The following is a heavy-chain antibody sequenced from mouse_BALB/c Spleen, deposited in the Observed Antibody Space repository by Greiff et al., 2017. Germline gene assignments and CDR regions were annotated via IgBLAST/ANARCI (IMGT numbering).Heavy chain of an antibody. CDR2: IYPGDGDT. J-gene: IGHJ4*01. D-gene: IGHD4-1*01. Sequence: QVQLQQSGAELVRPGSSVKISCKASGYAFSSYWMNWVKQRPGQGLEWIGQIYPGDGDTNYNGKFKGKATLTADKSSSTAYMQLSSLTSEDSAVYFCARRRVLGYAMDYWGQGTSVTVSS. V-gene: IGHV1-80*01. CDR1: GYAFSSYW. CDR3: ARRRVLGYAMDY.